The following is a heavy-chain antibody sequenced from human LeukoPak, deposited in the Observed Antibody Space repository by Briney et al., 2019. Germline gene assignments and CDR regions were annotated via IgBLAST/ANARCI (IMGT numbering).Heavy chain of an antibody. CDR2: ISSSSNTI. CDR3: ATESGTYSGTCFDY. J-gene: IGHJ4*02. CDR1: GFTFDDYA. D-gene: IGHD1-26*01. V-gene: IGHV3-48*01. Sequence: GGSLRLSCAASGFTFDDYAMHWVRQAPGKGLEWVSYISSSSNTIYYADSVKGRFTISRDNAKNSLYLQMNSLRAEDTAVYYCATESGTYSGTCFDYWGQGNLVTVSS.